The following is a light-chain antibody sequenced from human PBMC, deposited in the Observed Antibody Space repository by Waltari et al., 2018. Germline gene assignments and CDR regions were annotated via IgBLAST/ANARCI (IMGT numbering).Light chain of an antibody. CDR3: RQSIT. V-gene: IGKV1-5*01. Sequence: IQVTQSPSTLSASVGDRVTITCRATQSISNWLAWYQQKPGKAPKLLIYKASTLESGVPSRCSGSGSGTEFTLTISSLQAEDVPFYYCRQSITFGQGTRLEIK. CDR1: QSISNW. CDR2: KAS. J-gene: IGKJ5*01.